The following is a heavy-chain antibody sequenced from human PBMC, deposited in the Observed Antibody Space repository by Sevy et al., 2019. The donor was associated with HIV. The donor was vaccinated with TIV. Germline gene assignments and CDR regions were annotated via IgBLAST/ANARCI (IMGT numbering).Heavy chain of an antibody. V-gene: IGHV4-61*01. Sequence: SETLSLTCAVSGVCVSSDTYYWSRIRQPPGKGLEWIGYVYHTGSTNYSPSFKSRVTISVDTSKNQFSLRLFSVAAADTAVYYCAREPYFFDKSGYYWDYWGQGSLVTVSS. CDR3: AREPYFFDKSGYYWDY. D-gene: IGHD3-22*01. CDR1: GVCVSSDTYY. J-gene: IGHJ4*02. CDR2: VYHTGST.